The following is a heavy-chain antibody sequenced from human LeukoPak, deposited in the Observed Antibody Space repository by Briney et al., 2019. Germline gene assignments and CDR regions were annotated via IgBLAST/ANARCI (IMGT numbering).Heavy chain of an antibody. J-gene: IGHJ4*02. D-gene: IGHD2-8*01. CDR3: AKDTSIGRYCTNGVCSPFDY. CDR1: GFTFSSYA. V-gene: IGHV3-23*01. Sequence: PGGSLRLSCAGSGFTFSSYAMSGVRQAPGKGLEWGSAISDTGATTYDADSVKGRFTISRDNSRSTLYLQMNSLRAEDTALYYCAKDTSIGRYCTNGVCSPFDYWGQGTLVTVSS. CDR2: ISDTGATT.